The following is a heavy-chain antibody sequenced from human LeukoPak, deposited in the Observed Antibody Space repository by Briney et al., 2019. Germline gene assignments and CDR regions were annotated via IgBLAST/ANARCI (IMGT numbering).Heavy chain of an antibody. CDR2: INPNNGGT. V-gene: IGHV1-2*06. D-gene: IGHD5-12*01. J-gene: IGHJ4*02. CDR1: GYTFSGYY. CDR3: ARPYSGYEWCDY. Sequence: ASVKVSCKASGYTFSGYYMHWVRQAPGQGLEWMGQINPNNGGTNYAQKFQGRVTMTRDTSISTAYMELSRLTSADTAVYYCARPYSGYEWCDYGGQGTLVTVSA.